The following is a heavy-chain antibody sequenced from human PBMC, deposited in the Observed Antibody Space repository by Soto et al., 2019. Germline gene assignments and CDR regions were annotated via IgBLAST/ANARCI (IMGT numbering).Heavy chain of an antibody. CDR2: IYWDDDK. CDR3: AHSGGSGYSSDLDY. D-gene: IGHD6-19*01. CDR1: GFSRSTSGVG. V-gene: IGHV2-5*02. J-gene: IGHJ4*02. Sequence: PTQTLTRNCTFSGFSRSTSGVGVGWIRQPPGKALEWLALIYWDDDKRYSPSLKSRLTITKDTSKNQVVLTMTNMDPVDTATYYSAHSGGSGYSSDLDYWGQGTLVTVSS.